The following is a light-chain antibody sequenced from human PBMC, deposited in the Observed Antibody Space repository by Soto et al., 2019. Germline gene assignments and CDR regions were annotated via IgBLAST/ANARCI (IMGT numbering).Light chain of an antibody. CDR3: QQYNNWPANT. Sequence: EIVMTQSPATLSVSPGERATLSCRASQSVSSNLAWYQQKPGQAPRLLIYGASTRATGIPARFSGSGSGTEFTLTISGLQSEDFAVYYCQQYNNWPANTFGQGTRLEIK. J-gene: IGKJ5*01. CDR2: GAS. CDR1: QSVSSN. V-gene: IGKV3-15*01.